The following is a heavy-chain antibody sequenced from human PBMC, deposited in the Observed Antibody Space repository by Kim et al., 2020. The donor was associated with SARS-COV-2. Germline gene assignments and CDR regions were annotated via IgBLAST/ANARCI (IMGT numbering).Heavy chain of an antibody. J-gene: IGHJ4*02. Sequence: VKCRFSISRDNSQNTLYLQMNSLRAEDTAVYYCAKGNYYILTGYYYYFVYWGQGTLVTVSS. CDR3: AKGNYYILTGYYYYFVY. V-gene: IGHV3-30*02. D-gene: IGHD3-9*01.